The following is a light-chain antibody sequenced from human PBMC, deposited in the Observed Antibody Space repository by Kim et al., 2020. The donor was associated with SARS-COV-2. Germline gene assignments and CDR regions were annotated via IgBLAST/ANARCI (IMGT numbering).Light chain of an antibody. CDR2: DAA. Sequence: SFAPGEWSALSRRASQSVGSYLAWYQQRPGQTPRLLIYDAAKRATGIPARFSGGGFGTDFTLTISSLEHEDFALYYCHQRNNWPITFGQGTKLEI. V-gene: IGKV3-11*01. J-gene: IGKJ2*01. CDR3: HQRNNWPIT. CDR1: QSVGSY.